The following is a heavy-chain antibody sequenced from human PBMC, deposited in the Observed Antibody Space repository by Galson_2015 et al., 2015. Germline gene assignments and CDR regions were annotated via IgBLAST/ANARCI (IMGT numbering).Heavy chain of an antibody. D-gene: IGHD4-17*01. CDR3: TTDPRPYSSTVTTWWDWFDP. J-gene: IGHJ5*02. CDR1: GFTFSRTW. Sequence: SLRLSCAASGFTFSRTWMSWVRQAPGKGLEWVGRIKSKNDGETTDYATPVKGTFTISRDDSKNTLYLQMNSLKTEDTAVYYCTTDPRPYSSTVTTWWDWFDPWGQGTLVTVSS. CDR2: IKSKNDGETT. V-gene: IGHV3-15*01.